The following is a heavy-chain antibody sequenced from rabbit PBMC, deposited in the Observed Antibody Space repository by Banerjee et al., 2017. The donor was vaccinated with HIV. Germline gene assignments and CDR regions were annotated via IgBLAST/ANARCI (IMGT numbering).Heavy chain of an antibody. Sequence: QEQLGESGGDLVKPEGSLTLSCTASGFSFSSSYWTCWVRQAPGKGLEWIACIDGGYSGNTYYASWAKGRFTISKTSSTTVTLQMTSLTAADTATYFCARGTYGVAAYAPNLWGPGTLVTVS. V-gene: IGHV1S45*01. CDR1: GFSFSSSYW. D-gene: IGHD6-1*01. CDR2: IDGGYSGNT. J-gene: IGHJ4*01. CDR3: ARGTYGVAAYAPNL.